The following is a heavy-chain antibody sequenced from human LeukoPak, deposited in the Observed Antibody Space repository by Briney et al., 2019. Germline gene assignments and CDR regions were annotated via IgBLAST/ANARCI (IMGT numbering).Heavy chain of an antibody. CDR1: GGSISSSSYY. D-gene: IGHD2-2*01. CDR2: IDYSGST. J-gene: IGHJ4*02. CDR3: ASIDQVDY. Sequence: SETLSLTCTVSGGSISSSSYYWGWIRQPPGQGLEWIVSIDYSGSTYYNPSLKRRVTISVDTSKNQFSLKLSSVTAADTAVYYCASIDQVDYWGQGTLVTVSS. V-gene: IGHV4-39*01.